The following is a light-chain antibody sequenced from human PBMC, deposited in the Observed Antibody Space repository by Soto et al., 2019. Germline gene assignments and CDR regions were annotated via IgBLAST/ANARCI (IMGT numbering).Light chain of an antibody. CDR3: QQYYSYPLT. J-gene: IGKJ1*01. CDR1: QGISSY. V-gene: IGKV1-8*01. Sequence: AIRMTQSPSSFSASTGARVTITCRASQGISSYLAWYQQKPGKAPKLLIYAASTLQSGVPSRFSGSGSGTDFTLTISCLQSEDFATYYCQQYYSYPLTFGQGTKVDIK. CDR2: AAS.